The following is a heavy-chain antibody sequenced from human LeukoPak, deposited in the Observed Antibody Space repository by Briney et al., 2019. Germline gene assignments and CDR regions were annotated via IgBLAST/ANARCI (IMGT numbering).Heavy chain of an antibody. CDR2: TSYDESNK. CDR3: ARVVVSSSSDYFDY. CDR1: GFTFSNYA. D-gene: IGHD6-6*01. Sequence: PGGSLRLSCAASGFTFSNYAMHWVRQAPGKGLEWVAVTSYDESNKYYADSVKGRFTISRDNSKETLYLQMNSLRGEDTAAYYCARVVVSSSSDYFDYWGQGTLVIVSS. V-gene: IGHV3-30*04. J-gene: IGHJ4*01.